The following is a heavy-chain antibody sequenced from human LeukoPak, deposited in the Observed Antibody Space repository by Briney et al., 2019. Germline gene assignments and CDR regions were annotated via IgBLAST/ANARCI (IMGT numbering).Heavy chain of an antibody. J-gene: IGHJ6*02. V-gene: IGHV3-74*01. CDR1: GFTFSSYA. CDR3: AAAAGTWYYGMDV. Sequence: GGSLRLSCAASGFTFSSYAMSWVRQAPGKGLVWVSRINPDGTTTSYADSVKGRFTISRDNAKDTVYLQMNSLRAEDTAVYYCAAAAGTWYYGMDVWGQGTTVTVSS. CDR2: INPDGTTT. D-gene: IGHD6-13*01.